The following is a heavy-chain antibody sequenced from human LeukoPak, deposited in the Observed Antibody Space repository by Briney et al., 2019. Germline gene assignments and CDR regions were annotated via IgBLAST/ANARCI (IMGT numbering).Heavy chain of an antibody. CDR2: IYYSGST. V-gene: IGHV4-59*01. CDR1: GGSISSYY. Sequence: PSETLSLTCTVSGGSISSYYWSWIRQPPGKGLEWIGYIYYSGSTNYNPSLKSRVTISVDTSKNQFSLKLSSVTAADTAVYYCARGPSDSSSWVGAFDIWGQGTMVTVSS. CDR3: ARGPSDSSSWVGAFDI. J-gene: IGHJ3*02. D-gene: IGHD6-13*01.